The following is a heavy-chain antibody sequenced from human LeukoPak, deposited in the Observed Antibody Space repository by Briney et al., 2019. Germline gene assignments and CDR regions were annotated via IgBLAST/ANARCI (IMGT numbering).Heavy chain of an antibody. CDR2: IYYSGST. D-gene: IGHD3-10*02. V-gene: IGHV4-28*01. CDR1: GYSISGSNW. CDR3: ARRAPMFSYFDY. Sequence: SDTLFLTCAVSGYSISGSNWRGWIRQPPGKGLEWIGYIYYSGSTYYNPSLTGRVTMSVDTSKNQFSLRLSSVTAVDTAVYYCARRAPMFSYFDYWGQGTLVTVSS. J-gene: IGHJ4*02.